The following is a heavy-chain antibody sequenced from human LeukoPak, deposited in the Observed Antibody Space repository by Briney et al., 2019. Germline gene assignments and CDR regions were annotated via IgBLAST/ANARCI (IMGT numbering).Heavy chain of an antibody. D-gene: IGHD3-9*01. CDR3: VKWGDYDILTGYYVPDF. Sequence: PGGSLRLSCAASGFTFSSYGMHWVRQAPGKGLEWVAVISYDGSNKYYADSVKGRFTISRDNSKNALYVEMNTLRAEDTAVYYCVKWGDYDILTGYYVPDFWGQGTLVTVSS. CDR1: GFTFSSYG. CDR2: ISYDGSNK. J-gene: IGHJ4*02. V-gene: IGHV3-30*18.